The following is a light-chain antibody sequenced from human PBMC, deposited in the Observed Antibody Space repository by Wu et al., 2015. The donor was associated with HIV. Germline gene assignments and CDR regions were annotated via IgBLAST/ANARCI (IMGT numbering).Light chain of an antibody. V-gene: IGKV3-20*01. CDR3: QQFGT. J-gene: IGKJ4*01. CDR2: GAS. CDR1: QTVSNGY. Sequence: DIVLTQSPGTLSLPPGERATLSCRASQTVSNGYLNWYQQKPGQAPRLLIYGASFRATGIPDRFSGSGSGTDFTLTISRLEPEDFAVYYCQQFGTFGGGTKVEI.